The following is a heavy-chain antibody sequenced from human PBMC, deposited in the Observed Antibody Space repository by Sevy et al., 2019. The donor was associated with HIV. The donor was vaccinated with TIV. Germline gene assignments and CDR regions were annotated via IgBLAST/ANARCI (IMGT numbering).Heavy chain of an antibody. CDR2: IWYDGSNK. CDR1: GFTFSSYG. V-gene: IGHV3-33*01. J-gene: IGHJ2*01. Sequence: GGSLRLSCAASGFTFSSYGMHWVRQAPGKGLEGVAVIWYDGSNKYYADSVKGRFTISRDNSKNTLYLQMNSLRAEDTAVYYCARPYTRGYSYGNWYFDLWGRGTLVTVSS. D-gene: IGHD5-18*01. CDR3: ARPYTRGYSYGNWYFDL.